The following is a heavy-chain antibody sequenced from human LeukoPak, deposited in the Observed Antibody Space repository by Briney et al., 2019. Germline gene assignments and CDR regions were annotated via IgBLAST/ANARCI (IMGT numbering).Heavy chain of an antibody. D-gene: IGHD3-16*01. Sequence: PGGSLRLSCAASGFTFSSYWMHWVRQAPGKGLDWVSMIYSGGSTNYADSVKGRFTISRDSSKNTLYLQMNSLRAEDTAVYYCVTRLAWGQGTLVTVSS. V-gene: IGHV3-53*01. CDR3: VTRLA. CDR2: IYSGGST. J-gene: IGHJ5*02. CDR1: GFTFSSYW.